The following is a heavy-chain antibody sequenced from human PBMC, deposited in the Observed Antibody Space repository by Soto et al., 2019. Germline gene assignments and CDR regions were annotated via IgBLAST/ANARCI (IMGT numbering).Heavy chain of an antibody. CDR1: GYTFTNHG. J-gene: IGHJ4*02. CDR3: ARDLYPLAYYFDY. V-gene: IGHV1-18*01. Sequence: QVQLVQSGAEVKKPGVSVKVSCKASGYTFTNHGISWVRQAPGQGLEWLGWISGHNGNTKYAQRLQGRVTMTTDTSTSTAYMELRSLKADDTAVYYCARDLYPLAYYFDYWGQGTLVTVSS. CDR2: ISGHNGNT.